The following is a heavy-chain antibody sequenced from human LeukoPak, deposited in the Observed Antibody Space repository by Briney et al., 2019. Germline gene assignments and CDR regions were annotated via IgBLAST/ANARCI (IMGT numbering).Heavy chain of an antibody. Sequence: ASVKVSCKASGYTFTTYYIHWVRQAPGQGLEWMGIINPTGGSTTYAQKLQGRVTMTRDTSTSTVFMEVNSLRSEDMAVYYCALYSSTWYWGQGTLVTVSS. V-gene: IGHV1-46*01. CDR2: INPTGGST. D-gene: IGHD6-13*01. CDR1: GYTFTTYY. J-gene: IGHJ4*02. CDR3: ALYSSTWY.